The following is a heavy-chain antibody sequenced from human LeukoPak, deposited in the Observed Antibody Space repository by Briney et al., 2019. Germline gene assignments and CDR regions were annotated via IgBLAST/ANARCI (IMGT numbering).Heavy chain of an antibody. V-gene: IGHV3-21*01. CDR2: ISESSSFI. D-gene: IGHD2-8*01. Sequence: GGSLRLSCAASGFTFSSYAMSWVRQAPGKGLEWVSSISESSSFIQYADSLKGRFAISRDNAKNSLYLQMNNLRAEDTAVYYCARQRGYCSSGVCRGWFDPWGQGTLVTVSS. CDR1: GFTFSSYA. J-gene: IGHJ5*02. CDR3: ARQRGYCSSGVCRGWFDP.